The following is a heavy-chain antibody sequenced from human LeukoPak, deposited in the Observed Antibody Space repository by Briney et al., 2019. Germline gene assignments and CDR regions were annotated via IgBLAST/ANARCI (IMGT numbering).Heavy chain of an antibody. CDR2: IKQDGSEK. V-gene: IGHV3-7*01. CDR3: ARESGWYGPNWFDP. Sequence: GGSLRLSCAASGFTFSSYWMSWVRQAPGKGLEWVANIKQDGSEKYYVDSVKGRFTISRDNAKNSLYLQMNSLRAEDTAVYYCARESGWYGPNWFDPWGQGTLVTVSS. J-gene: IGHJ5*02. CDR1: GFTFSSYW. D-gene: IGHD6-19*01.